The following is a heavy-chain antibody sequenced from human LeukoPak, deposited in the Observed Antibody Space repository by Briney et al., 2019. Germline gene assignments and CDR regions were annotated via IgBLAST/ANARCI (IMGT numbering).Heavy chain of an antibody. V-gene: IGHV1-8*01. J-gene: IGHJ4*02. D-gene: IGHD3-3*01. Sequence: ASVKVSCKASGYTVTSYDIYWVRQATGQGLEWMGWMNPNSGNTGYAQKFQGRVTMTRDTSISTAYMELNSLRSDDTAVYYCAKEIFGVINPRDHWGQGTLVTVSS. CDR2: MNPNSGNT. CDR1: GYTVTSYD. CDR3: AKEIFGVINPRDH.